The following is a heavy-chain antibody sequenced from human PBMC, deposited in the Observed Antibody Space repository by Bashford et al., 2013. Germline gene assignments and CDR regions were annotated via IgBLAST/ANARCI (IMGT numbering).Heavy chain of an antibody. D-gene: IGHD5-18*01. CDR2: ISGSGGST. Sequence: HSGGSLRLSCATSGFTFSSYAMSWVRQAPGKGLEWVSSISGSGGSTYYADSVKGRFTISRDNSKNTLYLQMNSLRAEDTAVYYCARDVNSYGPAKFDYWGQGTLVTVSS. J-gene: IGHJ4*02. CDR3: ARDVNSYGPAKFDY. CDR1: GFTFSSYA. V-gene: IGHV3-23*01.